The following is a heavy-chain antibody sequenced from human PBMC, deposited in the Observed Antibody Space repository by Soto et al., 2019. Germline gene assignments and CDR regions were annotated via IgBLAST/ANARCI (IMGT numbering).Heavy chain of an antibody. CDR3: AKGERAFLRFLEWFRY. Sequence: GGSLRLSCAASGFTFSSYGMHWVRQAPGKGLEWVAVISYDGSNKYYADSVKGRFTISRDNSKNTLYLQMNSLRAEDTAVYYCAKGERAFLRFLEWFRYWGQGTLVTVSS. CDR2: ISYDGSNK. V-gene: IGHV3-30*18. D-gene: IGHD3-3*01. J-gene: IGHJ4*02. CDR1: GFTFSSYG.